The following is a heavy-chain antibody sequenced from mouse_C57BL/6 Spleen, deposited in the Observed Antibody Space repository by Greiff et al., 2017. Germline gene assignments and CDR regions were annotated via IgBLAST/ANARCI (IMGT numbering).Heavy chain of an antibody. J-gene: IGHJ4*01. CDR3: ARTHYGSSPYAMDY. V-gene: IGHV1-50*01. Sequence: VQLVESGAELVKPGASVKLSCKASGYTFTSYWMQWVKQRPGQGLEWIGEIDPSDSYTNYNQKFKGKATLTVDTSSSTAYMQLSSLTSEDSAVYYCARTHYGSSPYAMDYWGQGTSVTVSS. D-gene: IGHD1-1*01. CDR2: IDPSDSYT. CDR1: GYTFTSYW.